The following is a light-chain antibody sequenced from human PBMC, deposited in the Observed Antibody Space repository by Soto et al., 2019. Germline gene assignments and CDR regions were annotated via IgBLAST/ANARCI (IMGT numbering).Light chain of an antibody. J-gene: IGKJ1*01. CDR3: QQYNNWPWT. Sequence: EIVLTQSPATLSLSPGERATLSCRASQTISSYLLWYQQKPGQAPRLLIYGASTRATGIPARFSGSGSGTEFTLTISSLQSEDFAVYYCQQYNNWPWTFGQGTKVDNK. CDR2: GAS. CDR1: QTISSY. V-gene: IGKV3-15*01.